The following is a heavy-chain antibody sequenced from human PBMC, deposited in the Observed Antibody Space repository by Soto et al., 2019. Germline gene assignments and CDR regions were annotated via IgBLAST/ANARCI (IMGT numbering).Heavy chain of an antibody. D-gene: IGHD2-2*01. CDR2: ISYEGINN. CDR3: ARGAEYQLLSRDYFYGMDV. V-gene: IGHV3-30*03. CDR1: GFTFNSHG. Sequence: QVQLVEAGGGVVQPGRSLRLSCGASGFTFNSHGMHWVRQAPGKGLEWVAVISYEGINNFYAESVKGRFTISRDNSKNTLYLQLNSLRRADTAVYYCARGAEYQLLSRDYFYGMDVWGQGTTVTVSS. J-gene: IGHJ6*02.